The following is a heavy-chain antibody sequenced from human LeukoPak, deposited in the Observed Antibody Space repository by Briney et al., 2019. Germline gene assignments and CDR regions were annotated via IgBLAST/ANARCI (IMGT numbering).Heavy chain of an antibody. D-gene: IGHD3-3*01. Sequence: GGSLRLSRAASGFTFSDCVMSWLRQAPGKGLEWVSTITAGGGSTYYGDSVKGRFTISRDNSKNTLYLQLDSLRADDTAVYYCAKDLPGITILGALHYWGQGALVSAS. CDR1: GFTFSDCV. CDR2: ITAGGGST. J-gene: IGHJ4*02. CDR3: AKDLPGITILGALHY. V-gene: IGHV3-23*01.